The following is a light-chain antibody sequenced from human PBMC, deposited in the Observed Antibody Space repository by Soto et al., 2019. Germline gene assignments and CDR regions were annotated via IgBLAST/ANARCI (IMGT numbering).Light chain of an antibody. CDR1: RSDVRRYNY. Sequence: QSLLTQPRPAPRAPRQSVALSPTWTRSDVRRYNYISWYQQRPGKAQNLIIYEVSKRPSGVPDRFSGSKSGNTASLNISALQAEDEADYYCCSYEGSYTFLFATGTKVTV. V-gene: IGLV2-11*01. J-gene: IGLJ1*01. CDR3: CSYEGSYTFL. CDR2: EVS.